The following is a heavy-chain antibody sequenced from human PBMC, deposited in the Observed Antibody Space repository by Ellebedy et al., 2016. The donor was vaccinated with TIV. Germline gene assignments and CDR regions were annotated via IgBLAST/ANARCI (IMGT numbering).Heavy chain of an antibody. J-gene: IGHJ4*02. V-gene: IGHV1-3*01. D-gene: IGHD3-16*01. CDR2: INAGNGNT. Sequence: AASVKVSCKASGYSFTNYNIHWVRQAPGQGLECMGWINAGNGNTIYSQKFQGRVTITRDTSASTAYMELSSLKSEDTAVYFCARGAGGRSTDYWGQGTLVTVSS. CDR3: ARGAGGRSTDY. CDR1: GYSFTNYN.